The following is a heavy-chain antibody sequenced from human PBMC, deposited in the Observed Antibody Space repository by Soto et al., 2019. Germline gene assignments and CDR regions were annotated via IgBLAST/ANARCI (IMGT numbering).Heavy chain of an antibody. D-gene: IGHD2-15*01. Sequence: PSETLSLTCTFSCGSIISGGYYWSWIRQHPGKGLEWIGYIYYSGSTYYNPPLKSRVTISVDTSKNQFSLKLSSVTAADTAVYYCARELGYCSGGSCRFFWFDPWGQGTLVTVSS. V-gene: IGHV4-31*03. CDR2: IYYSGST. CDR1: CGSIISGGYY. CDR3: ARELGYCSGGSCRFFWFDP. J-gene: IGHJ5*02.